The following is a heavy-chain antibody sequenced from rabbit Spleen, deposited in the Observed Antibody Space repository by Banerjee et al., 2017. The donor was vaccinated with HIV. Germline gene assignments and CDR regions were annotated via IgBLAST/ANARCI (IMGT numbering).Heavy chain of an antibody. Sequence: QSLEESGGDLVKPGASLTLTCTASGVSFSSNYYMCWVRQAPGKGLEWIGCIYSSNPITWYASWAKGRFTCSKTSSTTVTLQMTRLTAADTATYFCARDTSSSFSSYGMDLWGQGTLVTVS. V-gene: IGHV1S40*01. D-gene: IGHD1-1*01. CDR2: IYSSNPIT. J-gene: IGHJ6*01. CDR3: ARDTSSSFSSYGMDL. CDR1: GVSFSSNYY.